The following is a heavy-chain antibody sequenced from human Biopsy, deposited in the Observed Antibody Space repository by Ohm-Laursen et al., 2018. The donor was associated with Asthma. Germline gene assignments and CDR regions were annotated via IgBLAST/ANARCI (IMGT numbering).Heavy chain of an antibody. V-gene: IGHV4-59*01. CDR1: GVSIRSYY. CDR2: IHYSGST. CDR3: AGFCSGGNCPDH. D-gene: IGHD2-15*01. J-gene: IGHJ4*02. Sequence: SETLSLTCTVYGVSIRSYYWTWIRQPPGKGLEWIGNIHYSGSTYSNPSLKSRVTISVDTSKKQISLRLSPVIAADTAVYYCAGFCSGGNCPDHWGQGTLVTVSS.